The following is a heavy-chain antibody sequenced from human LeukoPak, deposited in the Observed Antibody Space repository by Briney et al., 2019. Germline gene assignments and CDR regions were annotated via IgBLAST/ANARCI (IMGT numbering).Heavy chain of an antibody. Sequence: SVKVSCKASGGTFRGYVVSWVRQAPGQGLEWMGGIIPPFGPAKYTQNFQGRVTFTTDESMTTGYMEVRSLRSADTAMYYCARDLFMSSYGDPNKYYFDYWGQGTLVTVSS. V-gene: IGHV1-69*05. CDR3: ARDLFMSSYGDPNKYYFDY. D-gene: IGHD4-17*01. CDR2: IIPPFGPA. J-gene: IGHJ4*02. CDR1: GGTFRGYV.